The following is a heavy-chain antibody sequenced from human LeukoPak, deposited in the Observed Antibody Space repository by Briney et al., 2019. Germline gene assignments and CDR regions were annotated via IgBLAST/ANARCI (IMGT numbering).Heavy chain of an antibody. Sequence: GASVTVSCKASGYTFTGYYMHWVRQAPGQGLEWMGWINPNSGGTNYAQKFQGRVTMTRDTSISTAYMELSRLRSDDTAVYYCARVWVLDYGDYVYYYYGMDVWGQGTTVTVSS. J-gene: IGHJ6*02. CDR3: ARVWVLDYGDYVYYYYGMDV. CDR2: INPNSGGT. V-gene: IGHV1-2*02. D-gene: IGHD4-17*01. CDR1: GYTFTGYY.